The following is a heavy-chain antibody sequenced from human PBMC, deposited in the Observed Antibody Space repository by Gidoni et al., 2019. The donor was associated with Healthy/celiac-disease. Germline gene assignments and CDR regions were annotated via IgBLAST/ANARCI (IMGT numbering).Heavy chain of an antibody. CDR2: ISYDGSNK. J-gene: IGHJ4*02. D-gene: IGHD2-15*01. CDR3: ARGGYCSGGSCVLRTEPPDY. V-gene: IGHV3-30-3*01. Sequence: QVQLVESGGGXXXPGRSLRLSCAASGFTLISYAMHWVRQAPGKGLEWVAVISYDGSNKYYADSVKGRFTISRDNSKNTLYLQMNSLRAEDTAVYYCARGGYCSGGSCVLRTEPPDYWGQGTLVXVSS. CDR1: GFTLISYA.